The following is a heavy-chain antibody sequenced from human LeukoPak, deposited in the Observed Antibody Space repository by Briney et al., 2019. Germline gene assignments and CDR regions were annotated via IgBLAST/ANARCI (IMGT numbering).Heavy chain of an antibody. J-gene: IGHJ4*02. D-gene: IGHD3-10*02. V-gene: IGHV4-39*01. CDR1: GGSISSSSYY. Sequence: SETLSLTCTVSGGSISSSSYYWGWIRQPPGKGLEWIGSIYYTRSTYYNPSLKSRVTISVDTSKNQFSLKLTSVTAADTAVYYCARFSPVMFYFDYWGQGTLVTVSS. CDR2: IYYTRST. CDR3: ARFSPVMFYFDY.